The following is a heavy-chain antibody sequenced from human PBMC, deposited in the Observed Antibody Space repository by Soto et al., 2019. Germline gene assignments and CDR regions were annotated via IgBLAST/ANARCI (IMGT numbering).Heavy chain of an antibody. J-gene: IGHJ6*01. V-gene: IGHV3-15*01. CDR1: VFTFSNAW. CDR3: TTEGYYDFWSGYWPSYGMDV. Sequence: RGSLLLSCASSVFTFSNAWMSWVRQAPGKGLELVGRIKSKTDGGTTDYAAPVKGRFTISRDDSKNTLYLQMNSLKTEDTAVYYCTTEGYYDFWSGYWPSYGMDVWGQGTTVTVSS. D-gene: IGHD3-3*01. CDR2: IKSKTDGGTT.